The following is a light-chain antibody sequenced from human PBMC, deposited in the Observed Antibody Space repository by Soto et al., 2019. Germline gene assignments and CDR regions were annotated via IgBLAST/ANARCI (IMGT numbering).Light chain of an antibody. J-gene: IGKJ2*01. Sequence: DIVMTQSPDSLAVSLGERATFTCKSSQSVLYSSNNKNYLAWYQQRPGQPPKLLIYWASTRESGVPDRFSGSGSGTDFTPTISSLQAEDVAVYYCQQYYSSPFTFGQGTKLEIK. CDR3: QQYYSSPFT. V-gene: IGKV4-1*01. CDR2: WAS. CDR1: QSVLYSSNNKNY.